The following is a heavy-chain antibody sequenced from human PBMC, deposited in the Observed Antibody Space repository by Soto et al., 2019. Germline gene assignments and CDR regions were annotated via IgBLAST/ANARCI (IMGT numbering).Heavy chain of an antibody. V-gene: IGHV3-33*01. J-gene: IGHJ3*02. D-gene: IGHD1-26*01. Sequence: HPAGSLRLSCAASRFTFSSYGMHWVRQAPGKGLEWVAVIWYDGSNKYYADSVKGRFTISRDNSKNTLYLQMNSLRAEDTAVYYCARARKTLSGSYPDAFDIWGQGTMVTVSS. CDR2: IWYDGSNK. CDR3: ARARKTLSGSYPDAFDI. CDR1: RFTFSSYG.